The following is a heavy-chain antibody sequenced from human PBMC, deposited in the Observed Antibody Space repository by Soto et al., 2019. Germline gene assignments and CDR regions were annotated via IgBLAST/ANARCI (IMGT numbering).Heavy chain of an antibody. Sequence: EVQLVESGGGLVQPGGSLRRSCAASVTVSSNYMTWVRQAPGKGLEWVSDIYSAGRTYYADSVKGRFTVSRDSSRTTLYLQMIGLRVEETAVYYCARDTVAAAGTDYWGQGTLVTVSS. CDR1: VTVSSNY. CDR3: ARDTVAAAGTDY. CDR2: IYSAGRT. V-gene: IGHV3-66*01. J-gene: IGHJ4*02. D-gene: IGHD6-13*01.